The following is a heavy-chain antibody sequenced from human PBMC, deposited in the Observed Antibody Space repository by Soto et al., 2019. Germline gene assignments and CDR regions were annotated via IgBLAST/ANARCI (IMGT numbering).Heavy chain of an antibody. CDR1: GYTFTNYY. V-gene: IGHV1-46*01. Sequence: QVQLVQSGSEVKKPGASVKVSCKASGYTFTNYYIHWVRQAPGQGLEWMGIINPSTGSTTYAQKFQGRVTLTRDTSTSTVYMDLSSLRSEDTAVYYRARGRFTMVTTWWYFDYWGQGALVTVSS. CDR3: ARGRFTMVTTWWYFDY. D-gene: IGHD4-17*01. J-gene: IGHJ4*02. CDR2: INPSTGST.